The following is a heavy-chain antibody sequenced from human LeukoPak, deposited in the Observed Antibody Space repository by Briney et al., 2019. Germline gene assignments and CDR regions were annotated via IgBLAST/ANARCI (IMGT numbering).Heavy chain of an antibody. V-gene: IGHV2-70*11. Sequence: SGPMLVNPTQTLTLTCTFSGFSLSTSGMCVSWIRQPPGKALEWLARIDWDDDKYYSTSLKTRLTISKDTSKNQVVLTMTNMDPVDTATYYCARIREGLWLFDYWGQGTLVTVSS. D-gene: IGHD5-18*01. CDR2: IDWDDDK. CDR1: GFSLSTSGMC. CDR3: ARIREGLWLFDY. J-gene: IGHJ4*02.